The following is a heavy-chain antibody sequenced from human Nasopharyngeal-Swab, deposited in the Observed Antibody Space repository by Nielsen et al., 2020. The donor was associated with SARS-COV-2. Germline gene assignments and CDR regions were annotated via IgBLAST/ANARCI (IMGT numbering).Heavy chain of an antibody. J-gene: IGHJ6*02. CDR3: TTDFTITISYHSYGMDV. D-gene: IGHD4-11*01. CDR2: IKSKTDGGTT. Sequence: VRQMPGKGLEWVGRIKSKTDGGTTDYAAPVKGRFTISRDDSKNTLYLQMNSLKTEDTAVYYCTTDFTITISYHSYGMDVWGQGTTVTVSS. V-gene: IGHV3-15*01.